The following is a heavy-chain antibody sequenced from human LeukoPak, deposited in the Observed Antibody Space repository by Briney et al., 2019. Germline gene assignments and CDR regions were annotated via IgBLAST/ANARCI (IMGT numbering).Heavy chain of an antibody. CDR1: GFTFSSYG. V-gene: IGHV3-30*03. CDR2: ISYDGSNK. Sequence: PGGSLRLSCAASGFTFSSYGMHWVRQAPGKGLEWVAVISYDGSNKYYADSVKGRFTISRDNSKNTLYLQMNSLRAEDTAVYYCASAEHWLADYWGQGTLVTVSS. J-gene: IGHJ4*02. D-gene: IGHD6-19*01. CDR3: ASAEHWLADY.